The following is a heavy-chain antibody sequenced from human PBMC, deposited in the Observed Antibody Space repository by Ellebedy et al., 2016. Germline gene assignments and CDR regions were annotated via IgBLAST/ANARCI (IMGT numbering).Heavy chain of an antibody. CDR3: ARPFAIADAFDI. Sequence: GGSLRLSXKGSGYSFTSYWIGWVRQMPGKGLEWMGIIYPGDSDTRYSPSFQGQVTISADKSISTAYLQWSSLKASDTAMYYCARPFAIADAFDIWGQGTMVTVSS. D-gene: IGHD2-21*01. J-gene: IGHJ3*02. CDR1: GYSFTSYW. CDR2: IYPGDSDT. V-gene: IGHV5-51*01.